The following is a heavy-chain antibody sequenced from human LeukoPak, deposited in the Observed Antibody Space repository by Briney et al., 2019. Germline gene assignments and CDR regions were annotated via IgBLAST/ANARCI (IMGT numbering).Heavy chain of an antibody. CDR1: GFTFSSYA. V-gene: IGHV3-23*01. CDR3: AKVVRLLEWFSAFDY. J-gene: IGHJ4*02. CDR2: ISGSGGST. Sequence: GGSLRLSCAASGFTFSSYAMSWVRQAPGKGLEWVSAISGSGGSTYYADSVKGRFTISRDNSKNALYLQMNSLRAEDTAVYYCAKVVRLLEWFSAFDYWGQGTLVTVSS. D-gene: IGHD3-3*01.